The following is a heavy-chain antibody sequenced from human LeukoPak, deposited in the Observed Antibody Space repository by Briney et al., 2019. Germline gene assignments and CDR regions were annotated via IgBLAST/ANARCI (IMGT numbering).Heavy chain of an antibody. V-gene: IGHV4-59*12. CDR1: GGSISSYY. Sequence: PSETLSLPCTVSGGSISSYYWSWIRQPPGKGLEWIGYIYYSGSTNYNPSLKSRVTISVDTSKNQFSLKLSSVTAADTAVYYCARGRLSGYYYGRVYYFDYWGQGTLVTVSS. J-gene: IGHJ4*02. D-gene: IGHD3-22*01. CDR2: IYYSGST. CDR3: ARGRLSGYYYGRVYYFDY.